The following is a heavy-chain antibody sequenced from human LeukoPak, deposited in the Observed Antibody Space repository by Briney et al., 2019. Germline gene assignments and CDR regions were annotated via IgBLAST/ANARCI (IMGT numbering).Heavy chain of an antibody. CDR1: GGTFSSYA. CDR3: ARDLGPKYSDTNDPVGDAVDV. D-gene: IGHD3-22*01. V-gene: IGHV1-69*05. Sequence: GASVKVSCKASGGTFSSYAISWVRQAPGQGLEWMGGIIPIFGTANYAQKFQGRVTITTDESTSTAYMELSSLRSEDTAVYYCARDLGPKYSDTNDPVGDAVDVWGRGTKVIVS. CDR2: IIPIFGTA. J-gene: IGHJ3*01.